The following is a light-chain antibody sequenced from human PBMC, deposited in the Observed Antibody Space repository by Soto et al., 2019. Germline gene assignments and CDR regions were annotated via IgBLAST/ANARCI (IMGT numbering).Light chain of an antibody. J-gene: IGLJ2*01. V-gene: IGLV3-1*01. CDR2: QDA. CDR1: KLGDTY. CDR3: QAWHSTTPVV. Sequence: SYELTQPPSVSVSPGQTASITCSGDKLGDTYSCWYQQKPGQSPVLVIYQDAKRPSGIPERFSGSNSGNKATLTISGTQAMDEADYYCQAWHSTTPVVFGGGTKLTVL.